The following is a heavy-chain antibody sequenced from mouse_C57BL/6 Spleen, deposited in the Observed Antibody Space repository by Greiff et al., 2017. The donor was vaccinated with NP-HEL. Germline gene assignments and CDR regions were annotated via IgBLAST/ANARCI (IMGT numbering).Heavy chain of an antibody. CDR2: IDPSDSET. CDR1: GYTFTSYW. D-gene: IGHD3-3*01. V-gene: IGHV1-52*01. CDR3: ARGVLLRQRGGYFDV. J-gene: IGHJ1*03. Sequence: QVQLQQPGAELVRPGSSVKLSCKASGYTFTSYWMHWVKQRPIQGLEWIGNIDPSDSETHYNQKFKDKATLTVDKSSNTAYMQLSSLTSEDSAVYYCARGVLLRQRGGYFDVWGTGTTVTVSS.